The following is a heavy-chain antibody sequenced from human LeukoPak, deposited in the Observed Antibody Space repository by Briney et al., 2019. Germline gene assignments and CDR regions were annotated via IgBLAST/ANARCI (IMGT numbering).Heavy chain of an antibody. J-gene: IGHJ6*02. V-gene: IGHV1-2*02. D-gene: IGHD3-22*01. CDR2: INPNSGGT. Sequence: ASVKVSCKASGYSFTGYYMHWVRQAPGQGLEWMGWINPNSGGTNYAKKFRGRITMTRNTSISTAYMELSSLRSDDTAVYYCASDYYDSSGYYGYYYGMDVWGQGTTVTVSS. CDR3: ASDYYDSSGYYGYYYGMDV. CDR1: GYSFTGYY.